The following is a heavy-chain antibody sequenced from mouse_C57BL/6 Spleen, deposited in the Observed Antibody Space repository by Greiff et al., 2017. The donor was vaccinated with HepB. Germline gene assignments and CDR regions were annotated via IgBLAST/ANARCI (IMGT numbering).Heavy chain of an antibody. J-gene: IGHJ4*01. Sequence: VQLQQSGPGLVKPSQSLSLTCSVTGYSITSGYYWNWIRQFPGNKLEWMGYISYDGSNNYNPSLKNRISITRDTSKNQFFLKLNSVTTEDTATYYCATLLWRDYAMDYWGQGTSVTVSS. V-gene: IGHV3-6*01. D-gene: IGHD2-1*01. CDR2: ISYDGSN. CDR3: ATLLWRDYAMDY. CDR1: GYSITSGYY.